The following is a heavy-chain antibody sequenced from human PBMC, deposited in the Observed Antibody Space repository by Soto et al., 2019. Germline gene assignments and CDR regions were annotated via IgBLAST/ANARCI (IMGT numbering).Heavy chain of an antibody. V-gene: IGHV4-30-4*01. Sequence: SETLSLTCTVSGGSISSGDYYWSWIRQPPVKGLEWIGYIYYSGSTYYNPSLKSRVTISVDTSKNQFSLRLSSVTAADTAVYYCARIVVPAAISPVDFDNWGPGTLVTVSS. CDR2: IYYSGST. J-gene: IGHJ4*02. CDR3: ARIVVPAAISPVDFDN. CDR1: GGSISSGDYY. D-gene: IGHD2-2*02.